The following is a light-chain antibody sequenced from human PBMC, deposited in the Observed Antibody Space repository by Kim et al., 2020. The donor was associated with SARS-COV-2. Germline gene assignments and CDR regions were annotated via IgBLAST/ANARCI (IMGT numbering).Light chain of an antibody. CDR2: GSS. CDR1: QSVSSN. CDR3: QQYDSWPYT. V-gene: IGKV3-15*01. J-gene: IGKJ2*01. Sequence: VSPGERAALSCRASQSVSSNLACYQHRPGQAPRLHIYGSSTSATGFPARFSGSGSGTEFTLTISSLQSEDVALYYCQQYDSWPYTFGQGTKLEI.